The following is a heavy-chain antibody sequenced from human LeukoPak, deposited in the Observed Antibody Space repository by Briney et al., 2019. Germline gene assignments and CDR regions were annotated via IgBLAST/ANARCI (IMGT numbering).Heavy chain of an antibody. J-gene: IGHJ3*01. D-gene: IGHD3-22*01. V-gene: IGHV3-74*01. Sequence: PGGSLRLSCAASGFTFSRYWMHWVRQGPGKGLVWVSRINSDGSRTQYADSVKGRFTISRDNAKNTLYLQMNSLRAEDTAVYYCALSERGDSSGYDAYDVWGQGTMVTVSS. CDR3: ALSERGDSSGYDAYDV. CDR1: GFTFSRYW. CDR2: INSDGSRT.